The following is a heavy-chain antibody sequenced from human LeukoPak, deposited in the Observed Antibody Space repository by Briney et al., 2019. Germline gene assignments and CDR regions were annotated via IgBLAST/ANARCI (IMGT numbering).Heavy chain of an antibody. CDR2: VCSGGST. D-gene: IGHD5-12*01. V-gene: IGHV3-66*01. CDR1: GFTVSSNY. J-gene: IGHJ6*02. Sequence: GGSLRLSCAVSGFTVSSNYMSWVRQAPGKGLEWVSIVCSGGSTYYADSAKGRFTISRDSSKDTVYLQMNSLRAEDTAVYYCARDRMYVSGSYYGMDVWGQGTTVTVSS. CDR3: ARDRMYVSGSYYGMDV.